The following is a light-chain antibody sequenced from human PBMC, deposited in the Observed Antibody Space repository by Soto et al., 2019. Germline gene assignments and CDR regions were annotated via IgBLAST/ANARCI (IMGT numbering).Light chain of an antibody. J-gene: IGKJ3*01. CDR1: QGVNID. CDR3: QQYNTWPFT. CDR2: SAS. Sequence: EIVLTQSPATLSVSPGESATLSCSASQGVNIDLVWYQQKPGQAPKLLMFSASARVTGIPARFIGGGSETEFTLTISSLQPEDSAVYYCQQYNTWPFTFGPGTKVDIK. V-gene: IGKV3D-15*01.